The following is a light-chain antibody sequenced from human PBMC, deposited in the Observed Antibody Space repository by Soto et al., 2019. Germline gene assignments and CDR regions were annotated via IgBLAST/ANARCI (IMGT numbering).Light chain of an antibody. CDR2: ETS. J-gene: IGKJ1*01. V-gene: IGKV1-5*03. CDR1: QSISIW. CDR3: QQYNNYPQA. Sequence: DVPMTQSPTTLSASVGDRVTITCRASQSISIWLAWYQQKPGKAPKILISETSTLESGVPSRFSGSGSGTEFTLTITNLQPEDFATYYCQQYNNYPQAFGQGTKVEIK.